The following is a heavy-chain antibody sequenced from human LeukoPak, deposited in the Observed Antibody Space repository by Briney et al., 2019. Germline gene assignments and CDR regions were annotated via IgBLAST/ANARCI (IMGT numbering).Heavy chain of an antibody. D-gene: IGHD3-3*01. J-gene: IGHJ3*02. V-gene: IGHV1-18*01. CDR2: ISAYNGNT. CDR3: ARAYSTPITISPDAFDI. CDR1: GYTFTSYG. Sequence: ASVKVSCKASGYTFTSYGISWVRQAPGQGLEWMGWISAYNGNTNYAQKLQGRVTMTTDTSTSTAYMELRSLRSDDTAVYYCARAYSTPITISPDAFDIWGQGTMVTVSS.